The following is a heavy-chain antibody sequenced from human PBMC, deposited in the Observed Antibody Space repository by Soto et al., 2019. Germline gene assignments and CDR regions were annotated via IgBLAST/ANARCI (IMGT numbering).Heavy chain of an antibody. Sequence: ASVKVSCKASGYTFTSYGISWVRRAPGQGLEWMGWISAYNGNTNYAQKLQGRVTMTTDTSTSTAYMELRSLRSDDTAVYYCARDQYDFWSGYFYFDYWGQGTLVTVSS. J-gene: IGHJ4*02. D-gene: IGHD3-3*01. V-gene: IGHV1-18*01. CDR2: ISAYNGNT. CDR1: GYTFTSYG. CDR3: ARDQYDFWSGYFYFDY.